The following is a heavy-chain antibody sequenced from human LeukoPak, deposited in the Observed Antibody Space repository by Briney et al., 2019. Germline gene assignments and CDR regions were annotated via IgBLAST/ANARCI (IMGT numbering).Heavy chain of an antibody. D-gene: IGHD3-22*01. V-gene: IGHV3-48*02. CDR2: ISSSSSTI. J-gene: IGHJ5*02. CDR1: GFTFSSYR. Sequence: PGGSLRLSCAASGFTFSSYRMNWVRQAPGKGLEWVSYISSSSSTIYYANPLKGRFTLSRDNAKNSLYLQLNSLRDEDPAVYFCARGDSSGYGPDHWGQGTLVTVSS. CDR3: ARGDSSGYGPDH.